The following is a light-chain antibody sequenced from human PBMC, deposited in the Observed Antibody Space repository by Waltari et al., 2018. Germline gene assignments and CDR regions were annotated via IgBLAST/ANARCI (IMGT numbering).Light chain of an antibody. V-gene: IGKV2-40*01. Sequence: DIVMTQTPLSLPVTPGEPDSLSCRSSHSRLDIDGYTCLDWYLQKPGQSPQLLIYEVSNRVSGVPDRFTGSGSGTDFTLKISRVEAEDVGVYYCMQSIEFPFTFGPGTKLDIK. CDR2: EVS. J-gene: IGKJ3*01. CDR3: MQSIEFPFT. CDR1: HSRLDIDGYTC.